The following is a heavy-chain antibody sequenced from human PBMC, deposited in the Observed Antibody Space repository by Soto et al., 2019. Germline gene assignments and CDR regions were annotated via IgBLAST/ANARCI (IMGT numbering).Heavy chain of an antibody. J-gene: IGHJ6*02. D-gene: IGHD6-19*01. CDR2: ISSNGGST. CDR3: ARMQWLVRGINYYGMDV. V-gene: IGHV3-64*01. CDR1: GFTFSSYA. Sequence: GGSLRLSCAASGFTFSSYAMHWVRQAPGKGLEYVSAISSNGGSTYYANSVKGRFTISRDNSKNTLYLQMGSLRAEDMAVYYCARMQWLVRGINYYGMDVWGQGTTVTVSS.